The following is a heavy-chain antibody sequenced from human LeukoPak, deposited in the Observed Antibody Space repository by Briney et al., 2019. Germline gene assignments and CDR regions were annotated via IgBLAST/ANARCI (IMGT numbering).Heavy chain of an antibody. CDR2: INPNSGGT. J-gene: IGHJ6*03. CDR3: ARSSSSGAGYYYYYMDV. Sequence: ASVKVSCKASGYTFTCYYMHWVRQAPGQGLEWMGWINPNSGGTNYAQKFQGRVTMTRDTSISTAYMELSRLRSDDTAVYYCARSSSSGAGYYYYYMDVWGKGTTVTVSS. V-gene: IGHV1-2*02. D-gene: IGHD6-6*01. CDR1: GYTFTCYY.